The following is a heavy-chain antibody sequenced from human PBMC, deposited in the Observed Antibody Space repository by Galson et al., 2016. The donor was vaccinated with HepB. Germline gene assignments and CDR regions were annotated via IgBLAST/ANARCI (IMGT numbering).Heavy chain of an antibody. Sequence: SLRLSCAASGFTFNNAWMNWVRQAPGKGLEWVGRIKGKTDGGTTDYAAPVKGRFTISRDDSKNTRYLQMNSLKTEDTAVYYCTTEYDFWSGYFGMNVWGQGTAVVVSS. J-gene: IGHJ6*02. CDR3: TTEYDFWSGYFGMNV. V-gene: IGHV3-15*01. D-gene: IGHD3-3*01. CDR1: GFTFNNAW. CDR2: IKGKTDGGTT.